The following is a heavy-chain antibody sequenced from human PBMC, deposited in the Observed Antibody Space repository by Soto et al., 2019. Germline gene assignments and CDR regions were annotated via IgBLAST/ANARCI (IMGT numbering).Heavy chain of an antibody. CDR2: INAGNGNT. Sequence: ASVKVSCKASGGTFSSYTISWVRQAPGQRLEWMGWINAGNGNTKYSQKFQGRVTITRDTSASTAYMELSSLRSEDTAVYYCARDRYDYFGYYFDYWGQGTLVTVSS. V-gene: IGHV1-3*01. J-gene: IGHJ4*02. CDR1: GGTFSSYT. D-gene: IGHD4-17*01. CDR3: ARDRYDYFGYYFDY.